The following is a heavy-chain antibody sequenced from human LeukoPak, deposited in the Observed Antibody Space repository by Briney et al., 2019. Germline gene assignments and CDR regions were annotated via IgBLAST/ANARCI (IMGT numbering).Heavy chain of an antibody. Sequence: SETLSLTCTVSGDSISTSNSYWGWICQPPGKGLEWIGSIYYSGNTYYNASLKSRVTISVDTSKNQFSLKLSSVTAADTAVYYCARDMYYYDSSGYYPFDYWGQGTLVTVSS. V-gene: IGHV4-39*07. J-gene: IGHJ4*02. D-gene: IGHD3-22*01. CDR2: IYYSGNT. CDR3: ARDMYYYDSSGYYPFDY. CDR1: GDSISTSNSY.